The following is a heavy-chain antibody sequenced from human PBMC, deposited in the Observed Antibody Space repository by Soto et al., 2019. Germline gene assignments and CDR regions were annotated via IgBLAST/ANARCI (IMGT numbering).Heavy chain of an antibody. Sequence: QLQLQESGPGLVKPSETLSLTCTVSGGSISSSSYYWGWIRQPPGKGLEWIGSIYYSGSTYYNPSLKSRVTISVDTSKNQFSLKLSSVTAADTAVYYCATSSGWPLYYFDYWGQGTLVTVSS. CDR1: GGSISSSSYY. V-gene: IGHV4-39*01. D-gene: IGHD6-19*01. CDR2: IYYSGST. J-gene: IGHJ4*02. CDR3: ATSSGWPLYYFDY.